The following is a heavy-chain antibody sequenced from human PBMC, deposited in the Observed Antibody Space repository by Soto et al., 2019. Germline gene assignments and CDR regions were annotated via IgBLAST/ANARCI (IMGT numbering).Heavy chain of an antibody. Sequence: SGFNISSSDMHGVRQATGKGLEWVSTIGAAGNTYYPDSVKGRFTISRENAMNSLFLQMNSLRAEDTAVYYCARVWSGSYYYFDYWGQGTLVTVSS. V-gene: IGHV3-13*01. J-gene: IGHJ4*02. CDR1: GFNISSSD. CDR3: ARVWSGSYYYFDY. D-gene: IGHD1-26*01. CDR2: IGAAGNT.